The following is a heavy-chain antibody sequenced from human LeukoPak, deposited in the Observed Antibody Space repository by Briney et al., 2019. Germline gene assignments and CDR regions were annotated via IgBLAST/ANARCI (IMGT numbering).Heavy chain of an antibody. CDR2: ISSSGGGS. V-gene: IGHV3-23*01. D-gene: IGHD6-13*01. Sequence: GGTLRLSCVGSGFTFSSSGMSWVRQAPGKGLEWVSGISSSGGGSYYADSVKGRFTISRDDSKNTLYLQMNSLRAEDTAVYYCAKHSSSWYMDHWGQGTLVTVSS. CDR1: GFTFSSSG. J-gene: IGHJ4*02. CDR3: AKHSSSWYMDH.